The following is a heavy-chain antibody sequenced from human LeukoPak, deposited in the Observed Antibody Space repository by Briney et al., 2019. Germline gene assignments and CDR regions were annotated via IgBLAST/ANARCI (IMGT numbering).Heavy chain of an antibody. CDR1: GGSIRSYY. D-gene: IGHD1-14*01. V-gene: IGHV4-59*01. CDR3: ARASTTFDD. Sequence: SETLSLTCTVSGGSIRSYYWNWIQQPPGKGLEWIGHVSDGGRTDYSLSLRSRVYISVDTSKNQFSLKLNSVTAADTAVYFCARASTTFDDWGQGTLVTVSS. J-gene: IGHJ4*02. CDR2: VSDGGRT.